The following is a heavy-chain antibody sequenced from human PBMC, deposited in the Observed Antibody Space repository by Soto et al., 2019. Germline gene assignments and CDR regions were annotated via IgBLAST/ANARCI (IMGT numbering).Heavy chain of an antibody. V-gene: IGHV3-48*01. J-gene: IGHJ6*03. CDR2: ISNSSSTI. Sequence: GGSLRLSCAASGFTFSSYSMNWVRQAPGKGLEWVSYISNSSSTIYYADSVKGRFTISRDNAKNSLYLQKNSLGVEDTAVYYCAREYYYYYMDVWGKGTTVTVSS. CDR3: AREYYYYYMDV. CDR1: GFTFSSYS.